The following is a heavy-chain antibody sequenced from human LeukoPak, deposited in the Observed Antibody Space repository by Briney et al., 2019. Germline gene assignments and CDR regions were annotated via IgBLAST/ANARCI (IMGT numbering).Heavy chain of an antibody. CDR1: GYSFTNYW. D-gene: IGHD2-15*01. CDR2: IYPGDSDT. Sequence: GEPLKISCKGSGYSFTNYWIGWVRQMPGKGLEWMGIIYPGDSDTRYSPSFQGQVTISADKSISTAYLQWSSLKASDTAMYYCARLHGYCSGGSCYSGWFDPWGQGTLVTVSS. CDR3: ARLHGYCSGGSCYSGWFDP. J-gene: IGHJ5*02. V-gene: IGHV5-51*01.